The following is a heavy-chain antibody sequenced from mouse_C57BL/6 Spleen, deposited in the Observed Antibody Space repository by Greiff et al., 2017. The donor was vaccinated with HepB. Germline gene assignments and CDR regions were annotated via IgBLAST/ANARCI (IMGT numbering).Heavy chain of an antibody. Sequence: VQLQQPGTELVKPGASVKLSCKASGYTFTSYWMHWVKQRPGQGLEWIGNINPSNGGTNYNEKFKSKATLTADKSSSTAYMQLSSLTSEDSAVYYYARAYISIYYAMDYWGQGTSVTVSS. J-gene: IGHJ4*01. CDR1: GYTFTSYW. CDR2: INPSNGGT. V-gene: IGHV1-53*01. D-gene: IGHD2-10*01. CDR3: ARAYISIYYAMDY.